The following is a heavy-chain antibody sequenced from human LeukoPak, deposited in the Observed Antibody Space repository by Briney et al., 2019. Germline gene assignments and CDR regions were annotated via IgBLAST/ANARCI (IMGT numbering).Heavy chain of an antibody. CDR3: ARVADYDILTGYLFDY. CDR1: GYTFTGYY. D-gene: IGHD3-9*01. J-gene: IGHJ4*02. Sequence: GASVKVSCKASGYTFTGYYMHWVRQAPGQGLEWMGWINPNSGGTNYAQKFQGRVTMTRDTSISTAYMELSRLRSDNTAVYYCARVADYDILTGYLFDYWGQGTLVTVSS. CDR2: INPNSGGT. V-gene: IGHV1-2*02.